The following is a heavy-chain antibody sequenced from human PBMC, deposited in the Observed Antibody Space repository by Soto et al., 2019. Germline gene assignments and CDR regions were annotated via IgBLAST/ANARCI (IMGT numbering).Heavy chain of an antibody. CDR2: IIPIFGTA. Sequence: GASVKVSCKASGGTFSSYAISWVRQAPGQGLEWMGGIIPIFGTANYAQKFQGRVTITADESTSTAYMELSSLRSEDTAVYYCARVLMELRLAFDIWGQGTMVTVSS. CDR1: GGTFSSYA. D-gene: IGHD1-7*01. CDR3: ARVLMELRLAFDI. V-gene: IGHV1-69*13. J-gene: IGHJ3*02.